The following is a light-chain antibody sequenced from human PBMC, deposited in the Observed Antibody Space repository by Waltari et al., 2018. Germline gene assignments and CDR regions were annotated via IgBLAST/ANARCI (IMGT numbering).Light chain of an antibody. CDR2: DAS. J-gene: IGKJ4*01. CDR1: PSIRST. V-gene: IGKV3D-15*01. Sequence: EIVLTQSPATLSVSPGERATLSCWASPSIRSTLACYQQKPGQDPRHPIYDASTRATGIPVRFSGSGSGTYFTLTISSLQSEDFAVYYCQQYTNWPLTFGGGTKVEI. CDR3: QQYTNWPLT.